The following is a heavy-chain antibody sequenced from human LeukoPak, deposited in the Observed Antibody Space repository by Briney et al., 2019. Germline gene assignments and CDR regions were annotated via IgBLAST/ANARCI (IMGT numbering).Heavy chain of an antibody. Sequence: SQTLSLTCTVSGYAITSGGFSWNWIRQSPGKGLEWIGCIYDRGPAYYNPSLKSRVTISVDTSKNQFSLKLSSVTAADTAVYYCARGSWRYYGSGSYFDYWGQGTLVTVSS. J-gene: IGHJ4*02. V-gene: IGHV4-30-2*06. CDR1: GYAITSGGFS. CDR3: ARGSWRYYGSGSYFDY. D-gene: IGHD3-10*01. CDR2: IYDRGPA.